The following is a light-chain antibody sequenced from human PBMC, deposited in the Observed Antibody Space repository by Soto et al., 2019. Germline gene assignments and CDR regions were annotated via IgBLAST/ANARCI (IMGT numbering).Light chain of an antibody. V-gene: IGKV1-12*01. Sequence: IQMTQSPSTVSASVGDRVTITCRASQDVRNWIAWYQQRPGKAPKYLIHGATTLESGVPSRFSGRGSGTDFTLAISSVQPEDFAAYYCQQVADFPLTFGPGTKVNIK. CDR2: GAT. CDR3: QQVADFPLT. CDR1: QDVRNW. J-gene: IGKJ3*01.